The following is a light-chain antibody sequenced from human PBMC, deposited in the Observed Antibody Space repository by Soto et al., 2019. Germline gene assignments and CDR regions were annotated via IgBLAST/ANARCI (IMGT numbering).Light chain of an antibody. CDR2: EDN. CDR3: QSYDSSNVV. Sequence: NFMLTQPHSVSESPGKTVAISCTRSSGSIASNYVQWYQQRPGSSPTAVIYEDNLRPSGVPDRFSGSIDRSSNSASLTISGLKTEDEADYYCQSYDSSNVVFGGGTKLTVL. V-gene: IGLV6-57*01. J-gene: IGLJ2*01. CDR1: SGSIASNY.